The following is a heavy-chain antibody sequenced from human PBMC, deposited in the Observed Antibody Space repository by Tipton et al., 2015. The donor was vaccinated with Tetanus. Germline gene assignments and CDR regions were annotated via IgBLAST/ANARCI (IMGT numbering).Heavy chain of an antibody. D-gene: IGHD2-2*01. CDR3: VRVLKGAKCSRSSCYGYGMDV. V-gene: IGHV3-23*01. J-gene: IGHJ6*02. Sequence: LSLTCSVSGGSISSGGYFWNWVRQHPGKGLEWVSLISGSGGTTYFADSVQGRFNISRDNSKNTLYLHMNSLRAEDTAVYYSVRVLKGAKCSRSSCYGYGMDVWGQGTTVTVSS. CDR2: ISGSGGTT. CDR1: GGSISSGGYF.